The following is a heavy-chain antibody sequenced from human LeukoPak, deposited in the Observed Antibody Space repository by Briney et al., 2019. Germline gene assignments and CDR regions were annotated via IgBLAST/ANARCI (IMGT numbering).Heavy chain of an antibody. V-gene: IGHV4-39*07. J-gene: IGHJ4*02. CDR3: ARGRGIAAAVYFDY. D-gene: IGHD6-13*01. CDR2: IYYSGST. Sequence: SETLSLTCSVSGGSISSSSYYWGWLRQPPGKGLEWIGSIYYSGSTYYNPSLKRRVTISVDTSKNQFSLKLSSVTAADTAVYYCARGRGIAAAVYFDYWGQGTLVTVSS. CDR1: GGSISSSSYY.